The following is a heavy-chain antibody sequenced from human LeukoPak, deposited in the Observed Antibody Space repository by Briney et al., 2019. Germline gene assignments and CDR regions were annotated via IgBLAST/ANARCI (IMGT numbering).Heavy chain of an antibody. CDR1: GFTFSSYS. Sequence: SGGSLRLSCAASGFTFSSYSVNWVRQAPGKGLEWVSSISSSSSYIYYADSVKGRFTISRDNAKNSLYLQMNSLRAEDTAVYYCARDTEWWFDPWGQGTLVTVSS. J-gene: IGHJ5*02. CDR2: ISSSSSYI. D-gene: IGHD3-3*01. V-gene: IGHV3-21*01. CDR3: ARDTEWWFDP.